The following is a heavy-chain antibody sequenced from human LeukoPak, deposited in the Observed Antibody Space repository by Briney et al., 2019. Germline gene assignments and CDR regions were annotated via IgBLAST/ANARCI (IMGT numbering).Heavy chain of an antibody. D-gene: IGHD2-2*01. CDR3: ARERNIVVVPAAGYGMDV. J-gene: IGHJ6*02. Sequence: PSQSLSLTHAVHSRSFRGYYWSWIPHPRGKGLEGIGEINQGGSTNYNPSRKSRVTISVDTSKNQFCLKLSSVTAADTAVYYCARERNIVVVPAAGYGMDVWGQGTTVTVSS. V-gene: IGHV4-34*01. CDR2: INQGGST. CDR1: SRSFRGYY.